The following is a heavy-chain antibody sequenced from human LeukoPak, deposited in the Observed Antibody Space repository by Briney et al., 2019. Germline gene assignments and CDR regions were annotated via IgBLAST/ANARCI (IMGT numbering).Heavy chain of an antibody. J-gene: IGHJ3*02. CDR3: ARVTGEPWDAFDI. Sequence: ASVKVSRKASGYTFTIYGISWVRQAPRQGLEWMEWISAYNGNTNYAQKLQGRVTMTTDTSTSTAYMELRSLRSDDTAVYYCARVTGEPWDAFDIWGQGTMVTVSS. CDR1: GYTFTIYG. CDR2: ISAYNGNT. D-gene: IGHD3-16*01. V-gene: IGHV1-18*01.